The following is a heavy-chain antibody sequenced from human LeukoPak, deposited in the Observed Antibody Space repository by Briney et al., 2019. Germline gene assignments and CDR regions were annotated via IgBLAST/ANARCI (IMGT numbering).Heavy chain of an antibody. CDR2: IYYSGST. D-gene: IGHD3-10*01. CDR1: GFTFSSYA. Sequence: GSLRLSCAASGFTFSSYAMSWIRQPPGKGLEWIGYIYYSGSTNYNPSLKSRVTISVDTSKNQFSLKLSSVTAADTAVYYCARSPLWFGELLCFDYWGQGTLVTVSS. V-gene: IGHV4-59*01. CDR3: ARSPLWFGELLCFDY. J-gene: IGHJ4*02.